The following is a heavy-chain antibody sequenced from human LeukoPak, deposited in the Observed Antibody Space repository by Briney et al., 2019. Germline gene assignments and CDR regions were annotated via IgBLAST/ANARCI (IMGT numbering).Heavy chain of an antibody. CDR3: AREEYCSGGSCSPMDY. J-gene: IGHJ4*02. D-gene: IGHD2-15*01. CDR2: IIPILGIA. Sequence: SVKVSCKASGGTFSSYAISWVRQAPGQGLEWMGRIIPILGIANYAQKLQGRVTITADKSTSTAYMELSSLRSEDTAVYYCAREEYCSGGSCSPMDYWGQGTLVTVSS. CDR1: GGTFSSYA. V-gene: IGHV1-69*04.